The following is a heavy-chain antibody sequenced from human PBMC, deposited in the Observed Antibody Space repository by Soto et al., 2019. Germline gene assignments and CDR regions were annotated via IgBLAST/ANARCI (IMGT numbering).Heavy chain of an antibody. D-gene: IGHD1-1*01. J-gene: IGHJ6*02. CDR3: ARRRAGVEFGMDV. V-gene: IGHV4-39*01. CDR2: IYYSGST. Sequence: SETLSLTCTVSGGSISSSSYYWGWIRQPPGKGLEWIGSIYYSGSTYYNPSLKSRVTISVDTSKNQFSLQLNSMTPEDTAVYYWARRRAGVEFGMDVWGQGTTVTVAS. CDR1: GGSISSSSYY.